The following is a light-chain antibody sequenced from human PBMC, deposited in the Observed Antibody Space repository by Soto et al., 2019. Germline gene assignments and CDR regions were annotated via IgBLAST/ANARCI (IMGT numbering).Light chain of an antibody. CDR1: QKITSSY. CDR2: AAS. V-gene: IGKV3-20*01. J-gene: IGKJ5*01. Sequence: EIVLTQSPATLSLSPGERATLSCRASQKITSSYLAWYQQKSGQAPRLLIYAASSRATGIPDRFSGSGSGPEFILTISRLEPEDFGVYYCQQNGGSPAITFGQGTRLEI. CDR3: QQNGGSPAIT.